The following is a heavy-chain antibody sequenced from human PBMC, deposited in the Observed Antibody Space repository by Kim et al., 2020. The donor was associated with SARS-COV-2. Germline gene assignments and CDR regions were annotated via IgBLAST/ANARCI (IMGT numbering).Heavy chain of an antibody. J-gene: IGHJ6*02. CDR1: GFTFSSYA. D-gene: IGHD2-15*01. V-gene: IGHV3-23*01. CDR3: AKSPLVAGYENVIYKYFPVYV. CDR2: ISRSGDKK. Sequence: GGSLRLSCAASGFTFSSYAMSWVRQAPGKGLQWVSAISRSGDKKYQADSVKRRFTISRDNSKNMVYLQMGSLGPEDTAVYFCAKSPLVAGYENVIYKYFPVYVWGQGTPVTVSS.